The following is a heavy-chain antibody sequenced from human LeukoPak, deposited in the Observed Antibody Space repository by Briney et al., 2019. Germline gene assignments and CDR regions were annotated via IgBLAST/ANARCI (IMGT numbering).Heavy chain of an antibody. Sequence: PGGSLRLSCAASGFTFSRYWMSWVRQAPGKGLEWVASIKQDGSERYYADSVKGRFTISRDNSKSTLNLQMNSLRVEDTAVYYCAKDPRASSAYYYDRLGYWGQGTLVTVSS. CDR2: IKQDGSER. J-gene: IGHJ4*02. D-gene: IGHD3-22*01. V-gene: IGHV3-7*05. CDR3: AKDPRASSAYYYDRLGY. CDR1: GFTFSRYW.